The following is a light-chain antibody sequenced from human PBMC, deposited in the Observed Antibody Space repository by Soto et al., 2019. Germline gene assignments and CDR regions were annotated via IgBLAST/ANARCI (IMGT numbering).Light chain of an antibody. V-gene: IGKV3-20*01. J-gene: IGKJ3*01. Sequence: EIVLTQSPGTLSLSPGERATLSCRASQNVDSSYLAWYQQKPGQAPRLLISGASRRATGIPDRFSGSGSGRDFTLTISRLEPEDFAVYFCQQYGSSPLFSFGPGTKVDIK. CDR2: GAS. CDR1: QNVDSSY. CDR3: QQYGSSPLFS.